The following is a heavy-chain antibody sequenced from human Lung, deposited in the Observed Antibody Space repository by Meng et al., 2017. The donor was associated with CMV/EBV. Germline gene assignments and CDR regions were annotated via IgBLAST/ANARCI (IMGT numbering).Heavy chain of an antibody. D-gene: IGHD5-18*01. J-gene: IGHJ4*02. CDR2: IRYDGTNI. CDR3: AKDRYGSLYFFDY. CDR1: GFTFNTYG. V-gene: IGHV3-30*02. Sequence: GGSXRLSCTGSGFTFNTYGMHWVRQAPGKGLEWVAFIRYDGTNIKYADSVKGRITISRDNSKNTLSLQMDSLRAEDTAVYYCAKDRYGSLYFFDYWGQGTLVTVSS.